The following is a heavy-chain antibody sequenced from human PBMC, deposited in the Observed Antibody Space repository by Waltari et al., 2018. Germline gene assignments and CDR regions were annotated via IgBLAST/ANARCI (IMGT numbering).Heavy chain of an antibody. J-gene: IGHJ1*01. Sequence: EVQLVESGGVVVQPGESLRLSCAASGFTFDGYTMHWVRQAPGKVLEWVSLINWDGAMTSYVDSVKGRFTISRDNSEYSLYLQMNSLTTEDTAWYYCAKAGEGGKIDSWGQGTLVTVSS. CDR2: INWDGAMT. D-gene: IGHD7-27*01. V-gene: IGHV3-43*01. CDR3: AKAGEGGKIDS. CDR1: GFTFDGYT.